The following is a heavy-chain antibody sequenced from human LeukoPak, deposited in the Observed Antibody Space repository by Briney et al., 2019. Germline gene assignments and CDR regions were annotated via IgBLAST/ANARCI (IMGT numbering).Heavy chain of an antibody. J-gene: IGHJ4*02. CDR3: ARGESYYYDSSGYYHSYYFDY. V-gene: IGHV3-21*01. Sequence: GGSLRLSCAASGFTFSSYSMNWVRQAPGKGLEWVSSISSSSSYIYYADSVKGRFTISRDNAKNPLYLQMNSLRAEDTAVYYCARGESYYYDSSGYYHSYYFDYWGQGTLVTVSS. D-gene: IGHD3-22*01. CDR2: ISSSSSYI. CDR1: GFTFSSYS.